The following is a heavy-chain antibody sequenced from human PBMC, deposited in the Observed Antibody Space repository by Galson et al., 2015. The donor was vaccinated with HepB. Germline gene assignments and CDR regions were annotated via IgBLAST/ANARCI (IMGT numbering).Heavy chain of an antibody. CDR1: GYTFSSYH. Sequence: SVKVSCKASGYTFSSYHMTWVRQAPGQGLEWMGWINTNTGNTKYAQKFTGRFVFSLDTSASTAYLQISSLKADDTAVYYCARDRVSGSYSSYLYDGGQGTLGTVSP. D-gene: IGHD1-26*01. CDR2: INTNTGNT. J-gene: IGHJ4*02. V-gene: IGHV7-4-1*02. CDR3: ARDRVSGSYSSYLYD.